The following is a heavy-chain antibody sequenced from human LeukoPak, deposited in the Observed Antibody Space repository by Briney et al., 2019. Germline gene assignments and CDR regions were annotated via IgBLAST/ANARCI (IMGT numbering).Heavy chain of an antibody. J-gene: IGHJ5*02. D-gene: IGHD7-27*01. CDR3: ATDWGSSWFDP. V-gene: IGHV4-59*01. CDR2: IYYSGST. Sequence: SETLSLTCAVYGGSFSGYYWSWIRQPPGKGLEWIGYIYYSGSTNYNPSLKSRVTISVDTSKNQFSLKLSSVTAADTAVYYCATDWGSSWFDPWGQGTLVTVSS. CDR1: GGSFSGYY.